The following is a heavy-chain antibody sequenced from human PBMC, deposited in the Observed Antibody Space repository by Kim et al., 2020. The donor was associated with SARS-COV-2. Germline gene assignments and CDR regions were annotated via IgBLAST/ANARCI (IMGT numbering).Heavy chain of an antibody. J-gene: IGHJ4*02. CDR1: GFTFSSYW. Sequence: GGSLRLSCAASGFTFSSYWMSWVRQAPGKGLEWVANIKQDGSEKYYVDSVKGRFTISRDNAKNSLYLQMNSLRAEDTAVYYCARDLVRLSLGSGGFDYWGQGTLVTVSS. V-gene: IGHV3-7*01. CDR3: ARDLVRLSLGSGGFDY. CDR2: IKQDGSEK. D-gene: IGHD3-10*01.